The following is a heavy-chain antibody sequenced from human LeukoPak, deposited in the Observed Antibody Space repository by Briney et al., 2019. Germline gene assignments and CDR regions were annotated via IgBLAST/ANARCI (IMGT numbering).Heavy chain of an antibody. Sequence: PGGSLRLSCAASGFTFRSYAMHWVRQAPGKGLEWVAVISYDGSNKYYADSVKGRFTISRDNSKNTLYLQMNSLRAEDTAVYYCARDCTIFGVDDAFDIWGQGTMVTVSS. CDR1: GFTFRSYA. J-gene: IGHJ3*02. CDR2: ISYDGSNK. CDR3: ARDCTIFGVDDAFDI. V-gene: IGHV3-30-3*01. D-gene: IGHD3-3*01.